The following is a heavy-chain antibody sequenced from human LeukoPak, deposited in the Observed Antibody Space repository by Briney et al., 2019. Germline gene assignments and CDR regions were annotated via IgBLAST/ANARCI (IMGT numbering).Heavy chain of an antibody. V-gene: IGHV4-34*01. D-gene: IGHD2-21*01. CDR1: GGSVSEYH. Sequence: SETLSLTCAVYGGSVSEYHWNWDRQAPGKGLEWIGEINHSGSTDYNPSLRSRVTISADTSKKQFSLTLTSVTAADTGVYHCASGLVIFSDPVHYYYGMDVWGTGTTVTVSS. J-gene: IGHJ6*04. CDR3: ASGLVIFSDPVHYYYGMDV. CDR2: INHSGST.